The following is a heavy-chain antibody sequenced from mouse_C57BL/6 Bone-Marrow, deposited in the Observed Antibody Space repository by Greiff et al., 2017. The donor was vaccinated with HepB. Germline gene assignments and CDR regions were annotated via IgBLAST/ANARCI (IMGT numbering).Heavy chain of an antibody. CDR2: IRNKANGYTT. D-gene: IGHD2-13*01. J-gene: IGHJ4*01. Sequence: EVMLVESGGGLVQPGGSLSLSCAASGFTFTDYYMSWVRQPPGKALEWLGFIRNKANGYTTEYSASVKGRFTISRDNSQSILYLQMNALRAEDSATYYCASRWMGEDYAMDYWGQGTSVTVYS. V-gene: IGHV7-3*01. CDR1: GFTFTDYY. CDR3: ASRWMGEDYAMDY.